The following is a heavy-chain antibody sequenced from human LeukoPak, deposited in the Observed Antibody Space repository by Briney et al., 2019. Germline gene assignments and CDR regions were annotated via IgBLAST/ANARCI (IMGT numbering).Heavy chain of an antibody. V-gene: IGHV4-34*01. CDR1: GGSFSGYY. Sequence: SETLSLTCAVYGGSFSGYYWSWIRQPPGKGLEWIGEINHSGSTNYNPSLKSRVTISVDTSKHQFSLKLSSVTAADTAVYYCARGLPRRPDIVVVPAATIGLWFDPWGQGTLVTVSS. CDR3: ARGLPRRPDIVVVPAATIGLWFDP. J-gene: IGHJ5*02. CDR2: INHSGST. D-gene: IGHD2-2*01.